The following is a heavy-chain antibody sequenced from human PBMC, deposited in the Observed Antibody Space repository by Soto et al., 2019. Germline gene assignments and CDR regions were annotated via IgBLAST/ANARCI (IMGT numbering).Heavy chain of an antibody. J-gene: IGHJ6*02. V-gene: IGHV4-34*01. CDR3: ARGHDILTGYPYYYYGMDV. D-gene: IGHD3-9*01. CDR1: GGSFSGYY. CDR2: INHSGST. Sequence: QVQLQQWGAGLLKPSETLSLTCAVYGGSFSGYYWSWIRQPPGKGLEWIGEINHSGSTNYNPSLKSRVTISVDTSKNQFALKLSSVTAGDTAVYYCARGHDILTGYPYYYYGMDVWGQGTTVTVSS.